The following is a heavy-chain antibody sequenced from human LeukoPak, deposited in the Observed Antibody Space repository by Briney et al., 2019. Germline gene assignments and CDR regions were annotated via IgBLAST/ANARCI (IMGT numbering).Heavy chain of an antibody. D-gene: IGHD1-26*01. CDR1: GFTFSSYG. Sequence: GRSLRLSCAASGFTFSSYGMHWVRQAPGKGLEWVAVISYDGTNKYYADSVKGRFTISRDNSKNTLYLQMNSLRAEDTAVYYCASGGSYEIGDYWGQGTLVTVSS. V-gene: IGHV3-30*03. CDR3: ASGGSYEIGDY. CDR2: ISYDGTNK. J-gene: IGHJ4*02.